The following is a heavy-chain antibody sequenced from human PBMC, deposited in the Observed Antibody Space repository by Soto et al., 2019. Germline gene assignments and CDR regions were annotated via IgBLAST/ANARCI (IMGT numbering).Heavy chain of an antibody. CDR2: ISSSSSTI. CDR1: GFTFSSYS. Sequence: GGSLRLSCAASGFTFSSYSMNWVRQAPGKGLEWVSYISSSSSTIYYADSVKGRFTISRDNAKNSLYLQMNSLRAEDTAVYYCARLGDSPFFYYYYYMDVWGKGTTVTVS. CDR3: ARLGDSPFFYYYYYMDV. V-gene: IGHV3-48*01. J-gene: IGHJ6*03.